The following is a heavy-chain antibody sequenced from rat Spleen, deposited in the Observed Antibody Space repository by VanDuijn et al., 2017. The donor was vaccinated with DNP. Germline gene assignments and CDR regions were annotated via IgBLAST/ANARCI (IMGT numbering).Heavy chain of an antibody. J-gene: IGHJ1*01. V-gene: IGHV3-1*01. CDR1: GYSITSNY. CDR2: INYSGST. D-gene: IGHD1-9*01. Sequence: EVRLQESGPGLVQPSQSLSLTCSVTGYSITSNYWAWIRKFPGNKMDWIGNINYSGSTGYNPSLKNQISITRDTSKNQFFLQLNSVTTEDTATYYCARGVSSYYGYNSYWYFDFWGPGTMVTVSS. CDR3: ARGVSSYYGYNSYWYFDF.